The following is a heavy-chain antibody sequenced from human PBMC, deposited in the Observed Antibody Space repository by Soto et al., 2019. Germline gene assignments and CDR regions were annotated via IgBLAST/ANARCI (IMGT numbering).Heavy chain of an antibody. V-gene: IGHV1-69*08. D-gene: IGHD3-9*01. J-gene: IGHJ4*02. CDR3: ARDLIRDYDILTGYYGNFDY. CDR2: IIPILGIA. CDR1: GGTFSSYT. Sequence: QVQLVQSGAEVKKPGSSVKVSCKASGGTFSSYTISWVRQAPGQGLEWMGRIIPILGIANYAQKFQGRVTITADKSTSTAYMELSSLRSEDTAVYYCARDLIRDYDILTGYYGNFDYWGQGTLVTVSS.